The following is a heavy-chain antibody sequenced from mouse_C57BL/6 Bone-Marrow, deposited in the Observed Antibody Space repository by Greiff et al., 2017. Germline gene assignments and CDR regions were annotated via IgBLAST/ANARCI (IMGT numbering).Heavy chain of an antibody. CDR2: IYPRSGNT. D-gene: IGHD2-3*01. CDR1: GYTFTSYG. V-gene: IGHV1-81*01. CDR3: ARAEDCYYYDYAMAY. J-gene: IGHJ4*01. Sequence: VQLQQSGAELARPGASVKLSCKASGYTFTSYGISWVKQRTGQGLEWIGEIYPRSGNTYYNEKFKGKATLTVDKSSSTAYMELRSLTSEDSAVXFGARAEDCYYYDYAMAYWGQGTSVAVS.